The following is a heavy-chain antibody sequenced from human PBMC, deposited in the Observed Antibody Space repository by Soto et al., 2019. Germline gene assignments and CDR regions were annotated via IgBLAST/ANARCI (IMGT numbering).Heavy chain of an antibody. V-gene: IGHV3-21*01. CDR3: ARDGSTYYYDSSGYSLRRDAFDI. J-gene: IGHJ3*02. D-gene: IGHD3-22*01. CDR1: GFTFSSYS. CDR2: ISSSSSYI. Sequence: GGSLRLSCAASGFTFSSYSMNWVRQAPWKGLEWVSSISSSSSYIYYADSVKGRFTISRDNAKNSLYLQMNSLRAEDTAVYYCARDGSTYYYDSSGYSLRRDAFDIWGQGTMVTVSS.